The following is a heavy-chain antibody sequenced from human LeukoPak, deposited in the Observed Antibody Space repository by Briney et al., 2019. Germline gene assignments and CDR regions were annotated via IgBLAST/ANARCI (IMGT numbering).Heavy chain of an antibody. CDR3: ARSGSTGYSLDY. CDR1: GYSFTGYF. CDR2: IDPNSGDT. D-gene: IGHD3-22*01. Sequence: ASVKVSRKASGYSFTGYFIHWVRQAPGQGLEWMGCIDPNSGDTKYAQKFQGRVSMPRDTSTRTAYMELSRLRSDDTAVYFCARSGSTGYSLDYWGQGTLVTVSS. J-gene: IGHJ4*02. V-gene: IGHV1-2*02.